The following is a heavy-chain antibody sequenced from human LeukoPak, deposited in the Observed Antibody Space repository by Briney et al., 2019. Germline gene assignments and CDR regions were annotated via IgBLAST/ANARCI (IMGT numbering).Heavy chain of an antibody. V-gene: IGHV3-33*01. Sequence: GGSLRLSCAASGFTFSSYGMHWVRQAPGKGLEWVAVIWYDGSNKYYADSVKGRFTISRDNSKNTLYLQMNSLRAEDTAVYYCARGRGYNWNFDYWGQGTLVTVSS. D-gene: IGHD1-20*01. CDR3: ARGRGYNWNFDY. CDR1: GFTFSSYG. CDR2: IWYDGSNK. J-gene: IGHJ4*02.